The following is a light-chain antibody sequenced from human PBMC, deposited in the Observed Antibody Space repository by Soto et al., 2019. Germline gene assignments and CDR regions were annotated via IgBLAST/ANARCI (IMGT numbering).Light chain of an antibody. CDR2: AAS. V-gene: IGKV1-39*01. J-gene: IGKJ4*01. CDR3: QQSYSTPLT. Sequence: DIQMTQSPSSLSASVGDRVTITCRASQSISSYLNWYQQKPGKAPKLLIYAASSLQSGVPSRFSGSGSGTDFTLTISSLQPEDFATYYGQQSYSTPLTFGGGTNVEIK. CDR1: QSISSY.